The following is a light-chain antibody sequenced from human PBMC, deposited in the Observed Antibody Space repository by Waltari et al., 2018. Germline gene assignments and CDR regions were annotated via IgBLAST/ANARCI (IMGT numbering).Light chain of an antibody. CDR1: ALAKKH. V-gene: IGLV3-25*03. CDR2: KDT. J-gene: IGLJ2*01. CDR3: QLADSTGSYRI. Sequence: SSELTQPPSVSVSPGQTARITCSGDALAKKHGCWYQQKPGQAPLVVMYKDTERPEGIPERLSGFSSVTIITLIIREVQAEDEADYHCQLADSTGSYRIFGGGTRLTVL.